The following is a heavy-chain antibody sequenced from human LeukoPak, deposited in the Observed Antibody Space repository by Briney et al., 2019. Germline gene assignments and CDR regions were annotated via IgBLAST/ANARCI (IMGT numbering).Heavy chain of an antibody. Sequence: GGSLRLSCAASGITFSNYYMTWIRQAPGKGLEWVSYISSSGSNKYYADSVKGRFTISRDNSKNTLYLQVNSLRPEDTAVYYCAKDQGSGNYYPLDYWGQGTLVTVSS. CDR1: GITFSNYY. V-gene: IGHV3-11*04. J-gene: IGHJ4*02. D-gene: IGHD1-26*01. CDR2: ISSSGSNK. CDR3: AKDQGSGNYYPLDY.